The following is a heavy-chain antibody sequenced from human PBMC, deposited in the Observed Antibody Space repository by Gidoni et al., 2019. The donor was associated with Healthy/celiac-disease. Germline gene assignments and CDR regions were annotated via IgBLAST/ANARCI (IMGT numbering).Heavy chain of an antibody. CDR2: INSDGSST. Sequence: EVQLVESGGGLVQPGGSLRLSCAASGFTFSSYWMHWVRQAPGKGLVWVSRINSDGSSTSYADSVKGRFTISRDNAKNTLYLQMNSLRAEDTAVYYCARVHGYSGYDPPDYWGQGTLVTVSS. D-gene: IGHD5-12*01. CDR3: ARVHGYSGYDPPDY. CDR1: GFTFSSYW. J-gene: IGHJ4*02. V-gene: IGHV3-74*01.